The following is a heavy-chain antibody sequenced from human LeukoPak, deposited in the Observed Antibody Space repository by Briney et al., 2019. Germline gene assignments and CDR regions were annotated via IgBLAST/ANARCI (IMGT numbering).Heavy chain of an antibody. CDR3: ARENVYYDSSDYYPRFDS. Sequence: ASVKVSCKASGYTFTSYDINWVRQVTGQGLEWMGWMNPKSGNTGYAQKLQGRVTMSTDTSTSTAYMELRSLRSDDTAVYYCARENVYYDSSDYYPRFDSWGQGTLVTVSS. V-gene: IGHV1-8*02. CDR1: GYTFTSYD. D-gene: IGHD3-22*01. J-gene: IGHJ4*02. CDR2: MNPKSGNT.